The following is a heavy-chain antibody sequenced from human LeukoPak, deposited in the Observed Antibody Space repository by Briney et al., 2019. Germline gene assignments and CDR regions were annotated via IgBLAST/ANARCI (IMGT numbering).Heavy chain of an antibody. Sequence: GGSLRLSCAGTGFTFSNYGMSWVRQAPGKGLEWVSSISGSGSNTHYADSVKGRFTISRGNSKNTLYLQMNSLRAEDTAVYYCAKIGGNVVFWGQGTLVTVSS. V-gene: IGHV3-23*01. CDR3: AKIGGNVVF. CDR1: GFTFSNYG. CDR2: ISGSGSNT. J-gene: IGHJ4*02. D-gene: IGHD4-23*01.